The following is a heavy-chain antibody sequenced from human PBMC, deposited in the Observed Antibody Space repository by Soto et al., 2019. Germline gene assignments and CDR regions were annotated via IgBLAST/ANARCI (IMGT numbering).Heavy chain of an antibody. CDR1: GYTFTSYD. J-gene: IGHJ5*02. V-gene: IGHV1-8*01. CDR3: ARAVTTVTTRWFDP. Sequence: QVQLVQSGAEVKKPGASVKVSCKASGYTFTSYDINWVRQATGQGLEWMGWMNPNSGNTGYEQKFQGRVTMTRNTSISTAYMELSSLRSEDTAVYYCARAVTTVTTRWFDPWGQGTLVTVSS. CDR2: MNPNSGNT. D-gene: IGHD4-4*01.